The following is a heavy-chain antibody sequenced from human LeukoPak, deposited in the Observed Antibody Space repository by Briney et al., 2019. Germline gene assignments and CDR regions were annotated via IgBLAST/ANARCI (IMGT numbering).Heavy chain of an antibody. J-gene: IGHJ4*02. CDR2: ISSNGGSK. D-gene: IGHD3-3*01. CDR1: GFTFSSYA. Sequence: GGSLRLSCAASGFTFSSYAMHWVRQAPGKGLEYVSGISSNGGSKDYANSVKGRFTISRDNSKNTLYLQMGSLRPEDVAVYYCARDSRPSDFWSGYYTSFDYWGQGILVTVSS. CDR3: ARDSRPSDFWSGYYTSFDY. V-gene: IGHV3-64*01.